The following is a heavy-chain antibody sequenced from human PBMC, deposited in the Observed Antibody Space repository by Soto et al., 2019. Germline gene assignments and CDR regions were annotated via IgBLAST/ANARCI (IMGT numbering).Heavy chain of an antibody. CDR3: AGRDGHNRRKAPYYYYCYGMNV. CDR2: IRGGGTTM. CDR1: GFTFSSYE. J-gene: IGHJ6*02. Sequence: GGSLRLSCVASGFTFSSYEMNWVRQAPGKGLEWISYIRGGGTTMYYADSVKGRFTISRDNTKNSLYLQMNSLTAEDTAVYYCAGRDGHNRRKAPYYYYCYGMNVWGQGTTVTVSS. V-gene: IGHV3-48*03. D-gene: IGHD2-15*01.